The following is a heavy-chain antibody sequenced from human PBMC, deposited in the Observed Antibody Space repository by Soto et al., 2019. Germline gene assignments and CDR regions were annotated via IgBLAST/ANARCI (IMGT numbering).Heavy chain of an antibody. CDR2: ISGNGDTT. V-gene: IGHV3-64*01. CDR3: ARAWRADV. Sequence: EVQLVESGGGLVQPGGSLRLSCVASGFTFSNYAMHWVRQAPGKGLECVSVISGNGDTTYYANSVKDRFTMSRDNSKNTLYLQMGSRRAEDTAVYYCARAWRADVWGQGTTVAVSS. J-gene: IGHJ6*02. CDR1: GFTFSNYA.